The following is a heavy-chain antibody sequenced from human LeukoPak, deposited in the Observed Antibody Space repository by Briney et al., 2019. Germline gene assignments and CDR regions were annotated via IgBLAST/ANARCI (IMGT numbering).Heavy chain of an antibody. J-gene: IGHJ4*02. V-gene: IGHV4-34*01. CDR1: GGSFSDYY. Sequence: SETPSLTCAVYGGSFSDYYWSWLRQPPGMGPEWIGEINQSGSTNYNPSLKSRVTISVDTSKNQFSLKLISVTAADTAVFYCARGDYTTSAFDYWGQGTLVTVSS. CDR3: ARGDYTTSAFDY. CDR2: INQSGST. D-gene: IGHD3-3*01.